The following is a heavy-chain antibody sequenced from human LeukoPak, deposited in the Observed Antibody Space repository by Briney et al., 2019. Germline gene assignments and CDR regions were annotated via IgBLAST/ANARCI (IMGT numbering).Heavy chain of an antibody. CDR1: GCTFSNYD. CDR2: MHPNSGNT. J-gene: IGHJ4*02. V-gene: IGHV1-8*03. D-gene: IGHD3-10*01. CDR3: AREGGYYGSGSFFDY. Sequence: ASVKVSCKASGCTFSNYDINWVRQTTGQGLEWMGWMHPNSGNTGLALKFQGRLTITRNISISTAYMELSSLTSEDTAVYYCAREGGYYGSGSFFDYWGQGTLVTVSS.